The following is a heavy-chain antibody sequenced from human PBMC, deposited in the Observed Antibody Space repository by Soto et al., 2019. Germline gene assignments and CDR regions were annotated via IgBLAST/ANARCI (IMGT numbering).Heavy chain of an antibody. V-gene: IGHV1-18*01. Sequence: ASVKGSCKASGYTFTNFGISWVRQAPGQGREWVGWISGYNGDTNYAPNLQDRVTMTADTSTSTAYMELRSLRSDDTAMYFCARDGYYDSSGYYSNFDTFDLWGQGTMVTVSS. J-gene: IGHJ3*01. D-gene: IGHD3-22*01. CDR2: ISGYNGDT. CDR3: ARDGYYDSSGYYSNFDTFDL. CDR1: GYTFTNFG.